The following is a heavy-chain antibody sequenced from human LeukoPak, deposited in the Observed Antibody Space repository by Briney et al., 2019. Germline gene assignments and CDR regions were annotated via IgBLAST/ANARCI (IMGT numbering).Heavy chain of an antibody. V-gene: IGHV3-30-3*01. Sequence: SGGSLRLSCAASGFTFSSYAMHWVRQAPGKGLEWVAVTSYDGSNKYYADSVKGRFTISRDNSKNTLYLQMNSLRAEDTAVYYCGGGGVGPDWGAFDIWGQGTMVTVSS. CDR1: GFTFSSYA. CDR3: GGGGVGPDWGAFDI. D-gene: IGHD7-27*01. CDR2: TSYDGSNK. J-gene: IGHJ3*02.